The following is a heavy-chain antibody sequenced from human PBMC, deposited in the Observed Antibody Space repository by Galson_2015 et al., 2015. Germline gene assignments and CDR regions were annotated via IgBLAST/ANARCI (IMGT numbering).Heavy chain of an antibody. Sequence: SLRLSCAASGFTFSSYGMHWVRQAPGKGLEWVAVIWYDGSNKYYADSVKGRFTISRDNSKNTLYLQMNSLRAEDTAVYYCARAEAAAATFYYWGQGTLVTVSS. V-gene: IGHV3-33*01. D-gene: IGHD6-13*01. CDR3: ARAEAAAATFYY. CDR2: IWYDGSNK. J-gene: IGHJ4*02. CDR1: GFTFSSYG.